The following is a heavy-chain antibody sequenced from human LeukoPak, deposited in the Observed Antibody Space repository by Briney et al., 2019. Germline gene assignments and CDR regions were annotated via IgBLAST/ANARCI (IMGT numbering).Heavy chain of an antibody. D-gene: IGHD2-21*02. Sequence: GGSLRLSCAASGFTLSSYAMSWVRQAPGKGLEGVSAISGSRGSTYYADSVKGRFTISSDNSKNTLYLQMNSLRAEDTAVYYCAKSAVTAAVVSYRDYWGQGTLVTVSS. CDR1: GFTLSSYA. J-gene: IGHJ4*02. CDR2: ISGSRGST. CDR3: AKSAVTAAVVSYRDY. V-gene: IGHV3-23*01.